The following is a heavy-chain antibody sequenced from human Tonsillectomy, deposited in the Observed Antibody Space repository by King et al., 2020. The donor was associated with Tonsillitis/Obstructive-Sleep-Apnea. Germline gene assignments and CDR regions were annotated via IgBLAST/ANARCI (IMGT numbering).Heavy chain of an antibody. CDR1: GYSFSSYW. CDR3: ARHVIAAADGPPGLDV. Sequence: VQLVESGAEVKKPGESLRISCKGSGYSFSSYWINWVRQMPGKGLEWMGRIDPTDSHTNYSPSFQGHVTIPVDKSISTAYLQWSSLKAPDTAMYYCARHVIAAADGPPGLDVGGQGTTVTVFS. J-gene: IGHJ6*02. V-gene: IGHV5-10-1*03. CDR2: IDPTDSHT. D-gene: IGHD6-13*01.